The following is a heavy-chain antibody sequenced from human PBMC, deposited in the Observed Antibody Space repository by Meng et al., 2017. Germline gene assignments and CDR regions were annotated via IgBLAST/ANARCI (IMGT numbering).Heavy chain of an antibody. CDR2: INHSGST. CDR3: ARSHSVTIVAFDY. V-gene: IGHV4-34*01. Sequence: QVQPQQWGAGLLKPSETLSLTGAVYGGTFSGYYWSWIPQPPGKGLEWIGEINHSGSTNYNPSLKSRVTMSLDTSKNQFSLRLSSVTAADTAVYYCARSHSVTIVAFDYWGQGTLVTVSS. J-gene: IGHJ4*02. D-gene: IGHD4-17*01. CDR1: GGTFSGYY.